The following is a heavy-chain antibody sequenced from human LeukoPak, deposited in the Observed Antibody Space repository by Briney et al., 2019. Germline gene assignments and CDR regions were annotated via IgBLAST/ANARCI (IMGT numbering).Heavy chain of an antibody. Sequence: GGSLSLSCAVSGVSLSNCGMSWVRQAPGKGLEWVAGLSGSGGGTNYADSVQGRFTISRDNPKNTLYLQMNSLRAEDTAEYFCAKRGVVIRVFLVGFHKEAYYFDSWGQGALVTVSS. CDR1: GVSLSNCG. D-gene: IGHD3-10*01. CDR2: LSGSGGGT. CDR3: AKRGVVIRVFLVGFHKEAYYFDS. J-gene: IGHJ4*02. V-gene: IGHV3-23*01.